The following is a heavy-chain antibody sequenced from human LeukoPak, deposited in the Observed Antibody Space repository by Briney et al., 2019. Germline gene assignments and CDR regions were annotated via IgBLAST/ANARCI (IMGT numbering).Heavy chain of an antibody. CDR3: ARLVAVAYGYWFDP. CDR2: IIPIFGTA. CDR1: GGTFSSYA. J-gene: IGHJ5*02. V-gene: IGHV1-69*13. Sequence: ASVKVSCKASGGTFSSYAISWVRQAPGQGLEWMGGIIPIFGTANYAQKFQGRVTITADESTSTAYMELSSLRSEDTAVYYCARLVAVAYGYWFDPWGQGTLVTVSS. D-gene: IGHD6-19*01.